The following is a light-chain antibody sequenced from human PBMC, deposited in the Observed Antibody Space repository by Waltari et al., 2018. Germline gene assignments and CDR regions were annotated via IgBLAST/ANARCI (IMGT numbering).Light chain of an antibody. CDR3: QQYNNWLPGT. CDR2: GAS. J-gene: IGKJ1*01. Sequence: EIVMTQSPATLSVSPGERATLSCRASQSVSTNLAWYQQKPGRAPRLLIYGASTRATGIPARFSGSGSGTEFTLTISSLQSEDFAVYYCQQYNNWLPGTFGQGTKVEIK. CDR1: QSVSTN. V-gene: IGKV3-15*01.